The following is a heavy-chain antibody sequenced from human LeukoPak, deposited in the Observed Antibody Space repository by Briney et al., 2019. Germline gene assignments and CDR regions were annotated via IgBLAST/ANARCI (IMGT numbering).Heavy chain of an antibody. V-gene: IGHV4-59*01. CDR2: IHYTGST. CDR1: GGSINSYY. J-gene: IGHJ6*02. Sequence: SVTLSLTCSVSGGSINSYYWSWIRQPPGKGLEWIAYIHYTGSTNYHPSLKSRVTISVDTSKNQFSLNLSSVTAADTAVYYCARTPSRGGFDVWGQGTTVTVSS. CDR3: ARTPSRGGFDV.